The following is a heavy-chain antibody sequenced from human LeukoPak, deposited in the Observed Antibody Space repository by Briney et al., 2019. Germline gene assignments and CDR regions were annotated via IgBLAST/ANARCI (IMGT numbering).Heavy chain of an antibody. J-gene: IGHJ4*02. CDR1: GFTFSSYS. Sequence: GGSLRVSCAASGFTFSSYSMNWVRQAPGKGLEWVSYISGSGGSIYYADSVKGRFTISRDNGRNSLYLQMNNLRAEDTALYYCARVTVGATADYLDYWGQGSLVTVSS. D-gene: IGHD1-26*01. CDR2: ISGSGGSI. CDR3: ARVTVGATADYLDY. V-gene: IGHV3-48*01.